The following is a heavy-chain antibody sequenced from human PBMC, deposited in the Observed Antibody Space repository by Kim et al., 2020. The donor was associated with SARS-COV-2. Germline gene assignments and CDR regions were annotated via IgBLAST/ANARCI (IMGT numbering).Heavy chain of an antibody. J-gene: IGHJ4*02. CDR2: IYYSGST. CDR1: GGSISSSSYY. V-gene: IGHV4-39*01. D-gene: IGHD6-19*01. CDR3: ARHDPSGSGWYPPAY. Sequence: SETLSLPCTVSGGSISSSSYYWGWIRQPPGKGLEWIGSIYYSGSTYYNPSLKSRVTISVDTSKNQFSLKLSSVTAADTAVYYCARHDPSGSGWYPPAYWGQGTLVTVSS.